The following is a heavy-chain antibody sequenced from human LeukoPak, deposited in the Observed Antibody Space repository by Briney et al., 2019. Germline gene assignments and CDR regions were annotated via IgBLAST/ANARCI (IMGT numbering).Heavy chain of an antibody. V-gene: IGHV4-34*01. CDR3: ATLTTPGWFNP. J-gene: IGHJ5*02. Sequence: PSETLSLTCAVYGGSFSGYYWSWIRQPPGKGLEWIGEVNHSRSTKYNPSLKSRVTISVDTSKNQFSLKLSSVTAADTAVYYCATLTTPGWFNPWGQGTLVTVSS. CDR2: VNHSRST. D-gene: IGHD1-1*01. CDR1: GGSFSGYY.